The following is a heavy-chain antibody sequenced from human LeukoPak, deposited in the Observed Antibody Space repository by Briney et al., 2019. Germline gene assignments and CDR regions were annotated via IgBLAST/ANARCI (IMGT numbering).Heavy chain of an antibody. J-gene: IGHJ4*02. V-gene: IGHV3-48*03. CDR3: VSAYGGLLDH. CDR1: GFTFSSYE. CDR2: ISSSGSTI. D-gene: IGHD3-16*01. Sequence: GGSLRLSCAAYGFTFSSYEMNWVRQAPGKGLEWVSYISSSGSTIYYADSVKGRFTISRDNAKKSLYLQMNSLRAEDTAVYYCVSAYGGLLDHWGQGTLVTVSS.